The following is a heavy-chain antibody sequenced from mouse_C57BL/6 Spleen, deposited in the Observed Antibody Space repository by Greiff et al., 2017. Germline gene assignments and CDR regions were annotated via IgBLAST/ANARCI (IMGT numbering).Heavy chain of an antibody. Sequence: EVQGVESGGDLVKPGGSLKLSCAASGFTFSSYGMSWVRQTPDKRLEWVATISSGGSYTYYPDSVKGRFTISRDNAKNTLYLQMSSLKSEDTAMYYCARHETTVVATGFDYWGQAPLSQSPQ. J-gene: IGHJ2*01. V-gene: IGHV5-6*01. CDR2: ISSGGSYT. D-gene: IGHD1-1*01. CDR1: GFTFSSYG. CDR3: ARHETTVVATGFDY.